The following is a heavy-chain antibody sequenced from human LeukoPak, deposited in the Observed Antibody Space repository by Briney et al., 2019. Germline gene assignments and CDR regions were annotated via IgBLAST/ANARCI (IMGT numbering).Heavy chain of an antibody. Sequence: SETLSLTCAVYGGSFSGYYWNWIRQPPGKGLEWIGEINHSGSTNYNPSLKSRVTISVDTSKNQFSLKLSSVTAADTAVYYCARSWVFDYWGQGTLVTVSS. CDR2: INHSGST. D-gene: IGHD1-26*01. V-gene: IGHV4-34*01. CDR3: ARSWVFDY. CDR1: GGSFSGYY. J-gene: IGHJ4*02.